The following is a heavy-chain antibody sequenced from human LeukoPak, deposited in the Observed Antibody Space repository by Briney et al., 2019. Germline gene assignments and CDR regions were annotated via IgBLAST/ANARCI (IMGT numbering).Heavy chain of an antibody. CDR3: ARERVTTTAFDI. D-gene: IGHD5-12*01. CDR1: GFTLSTYN. J-gene: IGHJ3*02. V-gene: IGHV3-21*01. CDR2: ITSSSSY. Sequence: GGSLRLSCAASGFTLSTYNTHWVRQAPGKGLEWVSSITSSSSYYADSVKGRFTTSRDNAKNSLYLQMNSLRAEDTAVYYCARERVTTTAFDIWGQGTMVTVSS.